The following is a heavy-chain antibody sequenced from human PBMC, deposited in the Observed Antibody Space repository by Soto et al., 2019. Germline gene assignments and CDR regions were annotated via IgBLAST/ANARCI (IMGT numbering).Heavy chain of an antibody. CDR2: ILYDGNTK. V-gene: IGHV3-33*01. CDR3: ARPLVAPVAGPYYYGMDV. Sequence: HRXGSLRLSCAAAGFTFNSYGFNWVRQAPGKGLEWVAAILYDGNTKYYADSVKGRFTISRDNLRSTVYLQMNSLTAEDTAVYYCARPLVAPVAGPYYYGMDVWGQGPTVTVSS. CDR1: GFTFNSYG. J-gene: IGHJ6*02. D-gene: IGHD6-19*01.